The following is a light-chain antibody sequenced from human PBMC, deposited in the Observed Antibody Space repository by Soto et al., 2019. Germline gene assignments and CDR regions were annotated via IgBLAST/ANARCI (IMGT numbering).Light chain of an antibody. Sequence: QSVPTQSPSASASLGASVKLTCTLSSGHSSYAIAWHQQQPEKGPRYLMKLSSDGSHSKGDGIPDRFSGSSSGAERYLTISSLQSEDEADYYCQTWDIGARVVFGGGTKLTVL. CDR1: SGHSSYA. CDR3: QTWDIGARVV. CDR2: LSSDGSH. V-gene: IGLV4-69*01. J-gene: IGLJ2*01.